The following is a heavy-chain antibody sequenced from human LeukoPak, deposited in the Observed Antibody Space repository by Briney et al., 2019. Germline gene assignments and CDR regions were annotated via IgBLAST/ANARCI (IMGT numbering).Heavy chain of an antibody. V-gene: IGHV5-51*01. CDR2: IYPGDSDT. Sequence: GESLKISCKGSGYSFTSYWIGWVRQMPGKGLEGLGIIYPGDSDTRYSPSFQGQVTISADKSISTAYLQWSSLKASDTAMYYCARHVALAAAGTILDYWGQGTLVTVSS. CDR1: GYSFTSYW. CDR3: ARHVALAAAGTILDY. J-gene: IGHJ4*02. D-gene: IGHD6-13*01.